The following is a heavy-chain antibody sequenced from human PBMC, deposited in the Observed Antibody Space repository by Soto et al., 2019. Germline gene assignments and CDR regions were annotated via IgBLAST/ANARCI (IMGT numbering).Heavy chain of an antibody. CDR3: AGGATGGDFWSGYYYYYYGMDV. CDR1: GYTFTSYG. Sequence: ASVKVSCKASGYTFTSYGISWVRQAPGQGLEWMGWISAYNGNTNYAQKLQGRVTMTTDTSTSTAYMELRSLRSDDTAVYYCAGGATGGDFWSGYYYYYYGMDVWGQGTTVTVTS. CDR2: ISAYNGNT. J-gene: IGHJ6*02. V-gene: IGHV1-18*04. D-gene: IGHD3-3*01.